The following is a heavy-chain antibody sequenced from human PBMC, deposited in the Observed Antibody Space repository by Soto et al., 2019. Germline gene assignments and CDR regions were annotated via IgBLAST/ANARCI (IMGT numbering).Heavy chain of an antibody. Sequence: QVQLVQSGAEVKKPGASVKVSCKAAGYTFTSYGISWVRQAPGQGLEWMGWISAYNGNTKYVQKFQGRVTMTTHTSTSTAYMELRSLRSDDTAVYYCARDAAAGLNDYWGQGTLVTVSS. V-gene: IGHV1-18*01. D-gene: IGHD6-13*01. CDR3: ARDAAAGLNDY. J-gene: IGHJ4*02. CDR2: ISAYNGNT. CDR1: GYTFTSYG.